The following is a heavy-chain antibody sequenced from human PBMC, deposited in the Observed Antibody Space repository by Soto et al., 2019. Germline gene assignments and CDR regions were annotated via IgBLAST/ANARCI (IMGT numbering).Heavy chain of an antibody. D-gene: IGHD3-22*01. CDR2: IKSKADGGTT. CDR3: TVDSSGYGPDFDY. Sequence: GGSLRLSCAASGFTFSNAWMNWVRQAPGKGLEWVGRIKSKADGGTTDYAAPVKGRFTISRDYSEKMFSLQMNSLKTEDTAVYYCTVDSSGYGPDFDYWGQGTLVTVSS. J-gene: IGHJ4*02. CDR1: GFTFSNAW. V-gene: IGHV3-15*07.